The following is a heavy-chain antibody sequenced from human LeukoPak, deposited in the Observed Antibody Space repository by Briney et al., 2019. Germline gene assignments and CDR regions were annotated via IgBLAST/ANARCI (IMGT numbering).Heavy chain of an antibody. CDR1: GFTFSSYG. V-gene: IGHV3-30*02. CDR2: DWNDGNDN. D-gene: IGHD2-2*01. CDR3: AKAHRYCSGTTCYAIDC. Sequence: PGGSLRLSCAASGFTFSSYGMHWVRQAPGKGLEWVAFDWNDGNDNVYGDSVKGRFTIYRDNAKNTLYLQMNSLRAEDTAVYYCAKAHRYCSGTTCYAIDCWGQGTLVTVSS. J-gene: IGHJ4*02.